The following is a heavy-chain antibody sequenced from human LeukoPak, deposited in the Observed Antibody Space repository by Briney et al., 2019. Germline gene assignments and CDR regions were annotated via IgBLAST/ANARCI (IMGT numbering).Heavy chain of an antibody. V-gene: IGHV4-4*07. J-gene: IGHJ5*02. CDR2: IYTSGST. CDR3: AGVWATTFDP. Sequence: PLETLSLTCTVSGGSITSYDWSWIRQPAGKGLEWIGRIYTSGSTKYNPSLKSRVTMSLDTSKNRFSLKLSSVTAADTALYYCAGVWATTFDPWGQGTLVTVSS. D-gene: IGHD3-16*01. CDR1: GGSITSYD.